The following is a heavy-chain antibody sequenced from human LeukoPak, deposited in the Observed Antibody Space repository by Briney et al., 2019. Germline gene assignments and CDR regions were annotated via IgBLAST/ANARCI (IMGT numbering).Heavy chain of an antibody. Sequence: PSETLSLTCSVSGGSISSGGYYWSWIRQHPGRGLEWIGFIYYGGSTFYNPSLRGRVTISRDTSKNQFSLEVTYVTAADTAVYYCARGLVEMATRYFDLWGRGTLVTVSS. CDR1: GGSISSGGYY. V-gene: IGHV4-31*03. CDR3: ARGLVEMATRYFDL. D-gene: IGHD5-24*01. CDR2: IYYGGST. J-gene: IGHJ2*01.